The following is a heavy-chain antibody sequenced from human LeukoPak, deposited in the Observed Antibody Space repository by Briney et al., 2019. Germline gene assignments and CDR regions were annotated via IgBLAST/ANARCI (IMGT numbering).Heavy chain of an antibody. CDR1: GGSISSSSYY. CDR2: IYYSGST. D-gene: IGHD3-22*01. V-gene: IGHV4-39*01. Sequence: PSETLSLTCTVSGGSISSSSYYWGWIRQPPGKGLEWIGIIYYSGSTYYNPSLKSRVTISVDTSKNQFSLKLRSVTAADTAAYYCARRGYYYDSSGSSYYFDYWGQGTLVTVSS. J-gene: IGHJ4*02. CDR3: ARRGYYYDSSGSSYYFDY.